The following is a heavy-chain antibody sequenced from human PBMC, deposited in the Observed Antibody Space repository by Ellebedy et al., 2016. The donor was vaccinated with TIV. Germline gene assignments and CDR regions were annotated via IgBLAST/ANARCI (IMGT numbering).Heavy chain of an antibody. J-gene: IGHJ4*02. CDR1: GGTFSSYA. D-gene: IGHD3-9*01. CDR3: AGRQKYYDILTGHNFDY. CDR2: IIPIFGTA. V-gene: IGHV1-69*13. Sequence: ASVKVSCKASGGTFSSYAISWVRQAPGQGLEWMGGIIPIFGTANYAQKFQGRVTITADESTSTAYMELSSLRSEDTAVYYCAGRQKYYDILTGHNFDYWGQGTLVTVSS.